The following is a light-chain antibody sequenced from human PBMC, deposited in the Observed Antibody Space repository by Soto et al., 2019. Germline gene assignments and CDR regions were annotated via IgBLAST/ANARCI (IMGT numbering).Light chain of an antibody. J-gene: IGKJ2*01. CDR2: GAS. CDR3: QQYGSSPYT. Sequence: EIVLTQSPGTLSLSPGERATLSCRASQSVSSSYLAWYQQKPGQAPRLLIHGASSRATGITDRFSGSGSGTDFTLTISRLEPEDFAVSYCQQYGSSPYTFGQGTKLEIK. V-gene: IGKV3-20*01. CDR1: QSVSSSY.